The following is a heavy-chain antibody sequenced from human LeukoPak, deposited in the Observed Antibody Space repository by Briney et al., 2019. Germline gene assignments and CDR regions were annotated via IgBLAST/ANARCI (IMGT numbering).Heavy chain of an antibody. Sequence: GGSLRLSCAASGFTFDDYAMHWVRQAPGKGLEWVSLISWDGGSTYYADSVKGRFTISRDNSKNSLYLQMNSLRAEDTALYYCAKDTTMVRGGHFDYWGQGTLVTVSS. V-gene: IGHV3-43D*03. CDR1: GFTFDDYA. D-gene: IGHD3-10*01. J-gene: IGHJ4*02. CDR3: AKDTTMVRGGHFDY. CDR2: ISWDGGST.